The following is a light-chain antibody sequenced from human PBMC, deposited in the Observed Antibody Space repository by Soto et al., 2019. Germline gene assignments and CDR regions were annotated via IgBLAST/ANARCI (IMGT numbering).Light chain of an antibody. J-gene: IGKJ1*01. CDR3: QQYNDWLWT. CDR2: GAS. V-gene: IGKV3-15*01. CDR1: QSVTYN. Sequence: ETMLTQSPATLSASPGERVTLSCSATQSVTYNLAWYQQKPGHSPSLLIYGASTRATGIPARFSGRGSGTEFTLTVTSLQSEDFAVYYCQQYNDWLWTFGQGTKV.